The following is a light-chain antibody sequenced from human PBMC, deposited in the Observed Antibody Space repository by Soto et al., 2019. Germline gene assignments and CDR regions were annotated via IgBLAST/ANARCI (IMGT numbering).Light chain of an antibody. CDR1: QVIASN. CDR3: QQYNNWPWT. J-gene: IGKJ1*01. Sequence: EMVMTRSPATLSVSPGERATLSCRASQVIASNLAWYQQKPGQAPRLLIYGASTRATGVPARFRGSGSGTEFTLTITSLQSEDFAVYYCQQYNNWPWTFGQGTKVDNK. CDR2: GAS. V-gene: IGKV3-15*01.